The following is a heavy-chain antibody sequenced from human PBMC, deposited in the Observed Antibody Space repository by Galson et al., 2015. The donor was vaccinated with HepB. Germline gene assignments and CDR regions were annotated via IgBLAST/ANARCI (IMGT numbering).Heavy chain of an antibody. D-gene: IGHD3-22*01. CDR2: ISSSSSTI. J-gene: IGHJ4*02. CDR3: ARDNYDSSGYLKY. Sequence: SLRLSCAASGFPFSSYSMNWVRQAPGKGLEWVSYISSSSSTIYYADSVKGRFTISRDNAKNSLFLQMNSLRDEDTAVYYCARDNYDSSGYLKYWGQGTLVTVSS. CDR1: GFPFSSYS. V-gene: IGHV3-48*02.